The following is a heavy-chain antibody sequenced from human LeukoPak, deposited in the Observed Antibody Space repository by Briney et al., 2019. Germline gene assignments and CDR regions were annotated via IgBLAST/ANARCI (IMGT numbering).Heavy chain of an antibody. J-gene: IGHJ4*02. D-gene: IGHD5-24*01. CDR3: ARGRDGYNWIDY. Sequence: GGSLRLSCAASGFTFSNHGMHCVRQAPGKGLDWVAVISYDGSDKYYADSVKGRFTISRDNSKNTLYLQMNSLRAEDTAVYYCARGRDGYNWIDYWGQGTLVTVSS. V-gene: IGHV3-30*03. CDR2: ISYDGSDK. CDR1: GFTFSNHG.